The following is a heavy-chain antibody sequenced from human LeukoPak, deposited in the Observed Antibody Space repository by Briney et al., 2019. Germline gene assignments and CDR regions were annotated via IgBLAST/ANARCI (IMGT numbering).Heavy chain of an antibody. D-gene: IGHD5-12*01. CDR2: ISYDGSNK. V-gene: IGHV3-30-3*01. CDR3: AREMATTETFDY. J-gene: IGHJ4*02. Sequence: GXEXXAVISYDGSNKYYADSVKGRFTISRDSSKNTLYLQMSSLRAEDTAVYYCAREMATTETFDYWGQGTLVTVSS.